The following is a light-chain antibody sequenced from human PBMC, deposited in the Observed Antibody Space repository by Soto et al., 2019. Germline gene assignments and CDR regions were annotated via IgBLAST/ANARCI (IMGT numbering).Light chain of an antibody. V-gene: IGKV1-5*01. CDR3: QQYNSYAFT. Sequence: DLQMTQSPFNLSESAGDRVTITCRASQLISSSLAWYQQKPGKAPKLLIYDASSLESGVPSRFSGGGSGTEFTLTISSLQPEDFATYYCQQYNSYAFTFGQGTKVEIK. J-gene: IGKJ4*01. CDR2: DAS. CDR1: QLISSS.